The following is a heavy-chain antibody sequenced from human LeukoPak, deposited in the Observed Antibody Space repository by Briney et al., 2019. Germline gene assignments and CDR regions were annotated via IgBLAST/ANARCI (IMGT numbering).Heavy chain of an antibody. D-gene: IGHD4-17*01. CDR3: ARAPTETTIYDS. V-gene: IGHV3-66*01. J-gene: IGHJ4*02. CDR2: IHSSGTT. CDR1: GITVSGNY. Sequence: GGSLRLSCTVSGITVSGNYMSWVRQAPGKGLEWVSIIHSSGTTFYADSVKGRFTISRDNSNNALYLQMNSLRAEDTAIYYCARAPTETTIYDSWGQGTLVTVSS.